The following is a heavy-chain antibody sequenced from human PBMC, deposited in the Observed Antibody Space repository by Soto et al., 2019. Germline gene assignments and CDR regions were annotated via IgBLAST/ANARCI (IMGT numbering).Heavy chain of an antibody. Sequence: SETLSLTCAVYGGSFSCYYWSLIRQPPGKGLEWIGEINHSGSTNYNPSLKSRVTISVDTSKNQFSLKLSSVTAADTAVYYCARVSGVVIISRGPLDYWGQGNLVTVSS. CDR2: INHSGST. CDR3: ARVSGVVIISRGPLDY. J-gene: IGHJ4*02. V-gene: IGHV4-34*01. CDR1: GGSFSCYY. D-gene: IGHD3-3*01.